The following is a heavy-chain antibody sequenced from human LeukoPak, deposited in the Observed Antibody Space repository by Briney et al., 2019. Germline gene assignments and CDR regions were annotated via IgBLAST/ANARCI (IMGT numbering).Heavy chain of an antibody. D-gene: IGHD2-15*01. Sequence: SETLSLTCTVSGGSISSYYWSWIRQPPGKGLEWIGDIYYSGSTNYNPSLKSRVTISVDTSKNQFSLKLTSLTAADTAVYYCAREGSRRLYMDVWGRGTTITVSS. J-gene: IGHJ6*03. V-gene: IGHV4-59*12. CDR1: GGSISSYY. CDR3: AREGSRRLYMDV. CDR2: IYYSGST.